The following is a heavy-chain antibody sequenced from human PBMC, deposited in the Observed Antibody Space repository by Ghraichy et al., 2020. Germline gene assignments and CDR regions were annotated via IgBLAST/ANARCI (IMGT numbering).Heavy chain of an antibody. CDR2: INPNSGGT. CDR1: GYTFTGYY. J-gene: IGHJ4*02. Sequence: ASVKVSCKASGYTFTGYYMHWVRQAPGQGLEWMGRINPNSGGTNYAQKFQGRVTMTRDTSISTAYMELSRLRSDDTVVYYCARGGGLLWFGEETPYFDYWGQGTLVTVSS. V-gene: IGHV1-2*05. CDR3: ARGGGLLWFGEETPYFDY. D-gene: IGHD3-10*01.